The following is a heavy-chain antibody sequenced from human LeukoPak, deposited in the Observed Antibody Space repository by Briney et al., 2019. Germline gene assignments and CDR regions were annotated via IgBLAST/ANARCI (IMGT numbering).Heavy chain of an antibody. J-gene: IGHJ4*02. CDR3: AKDLGPLTYYYDSSVYSGAFDS. Sequence: GGSLRLSCAASGFSFPDYAMHWVRQAPGKGLEWVSGISWNSGHIVYADSVKGRFTISRDNAKTSLYLQMNSLRAEDMASYYCAKDLGPLTYYYDSSVYSGAFDSWGQGTLVTVSS. CDR1: GFSFPDYA. CDR2: ISWNSGHI. V-gene: IGHV3-9*03. D-gene: IGHD3-22*01.